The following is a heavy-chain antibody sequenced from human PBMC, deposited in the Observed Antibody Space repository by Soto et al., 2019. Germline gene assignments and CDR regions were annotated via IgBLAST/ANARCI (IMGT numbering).Heavy chain of an antibody. CDR2: INHSGST. Sequence: SETLSLTCAVYGGSFSGYYWSWIRQPPGKGLEWIGEINHSGSTNYNPSLKSRVTISVDTSKNQFSLKLSSVTAADTAVYYCARGQKTPPNVIAQGFDYWGQGTLVTVSS. J-gene: IGHJ4*02. CDR1: GGSFSGYY. D-gene: IGHD2-15*01. CDR3: ARGQKTPPNVIAQGFDY. V-gene: IGHV4-34*01.